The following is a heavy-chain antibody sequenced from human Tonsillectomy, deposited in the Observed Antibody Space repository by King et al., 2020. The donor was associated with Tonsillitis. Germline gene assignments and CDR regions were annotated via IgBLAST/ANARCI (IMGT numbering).Heavy chain of an antibody. D-gene: IGHD3-10*01. CDR2: IYSGGST. CDR1: GFTVSSNY. CDR3: ARDRGLSLYYYYGMDV. Sequence: VQLVESGGGLIQPGGSLRLSCAASGFTVSSNYMSWVRQAPGKGLEWVSVIYSGGSTYYADSVKGRFTISRDNSKKTLYLQMNSLRAEDTAVYYCARDRGLSLYYYYGMDVWGQGTTVTVSS. V-gene: IGHV3-53*01. J-gene: IGHJ6*02.